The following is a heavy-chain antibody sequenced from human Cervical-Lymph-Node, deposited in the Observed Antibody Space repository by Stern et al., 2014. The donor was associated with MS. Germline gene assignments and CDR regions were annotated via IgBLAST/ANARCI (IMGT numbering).Heavy chain of an antibody. CDR1: GFTFSSFT. CDR3: ANFTGGIDY. V-gene: IGHV3-23*01. J-gene: IGHJ4*02. D-gene: IGHD3-16*01. CDR2: ISSGGVRT. Sequence: EVQLLESGGGLVQPGGSLRLSCAASGFTFSSFTMSWVRQAPGKGLEWVSSISSGGVRTYYADSVKGRFTISRDNSKNTLFLQMNSLRAEDTAMYYCANFTGGIDYWGQGTLVTVSS.